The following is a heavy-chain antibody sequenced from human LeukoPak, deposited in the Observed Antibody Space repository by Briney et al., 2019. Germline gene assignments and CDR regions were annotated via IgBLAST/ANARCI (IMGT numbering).Heavy chain of an antibody. J-gene: IGHJ4*02. V-gene: IGHV4-30-2*01. CDR3: ARGPVGGDSSGYLYYFDY. CDR1: GGSISSGGYS. Sequence: SETLSLTCAVSGGSISSGGYSWSWIRQPPGKGLEWIGYTYHSGSTYYNPSLKSRVTISVDRSKNQFSLKLSSVTAADTAVYYCARGPVGGDSSGYLYYFDYWGQGTLVTVSS. CDR2: TYHSGST. D-gene: IGHD3-22*01.